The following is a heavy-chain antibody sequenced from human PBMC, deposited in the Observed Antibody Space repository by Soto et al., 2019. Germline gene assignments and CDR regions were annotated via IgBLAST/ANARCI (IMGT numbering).Heavy chain of an antibody. D-gene: IGHD5-18*01. CDR3: ARDRRSYSLLYSFDY. CDR2: IFDIGST. CDR1: GGSITSYY. J-gene: IGHJ4*02. V-gene: IGHV4-59*01. Sequence: SETLSLTCTVSGGSITSYYWNWIRQPPGKGLEWIGYIFDIGSTNYNPSLKSRVTISVDKSKNQVSLELSSVTAADTAVYYCARDRRSYSLLYSFDYWGQGALVTVSS.